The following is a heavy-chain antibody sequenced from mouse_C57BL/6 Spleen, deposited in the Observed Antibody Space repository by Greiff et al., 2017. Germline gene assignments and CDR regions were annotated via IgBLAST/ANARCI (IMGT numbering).Heavy chain of an antibody. CDR2: ISSGGDYI. D-gene: IGHD1-1*01. CDR3: TRDTTAY. CDR1: GFTFSSYA. V-gene: IGHV5-9-1*02. J-gene: IGHJ3*01. Sequence: DVKLQESGEGLVQPGGSLKLSCAASGFTFSSYAMSWVRQTPEKRLEWVAYISSGGDYIYYADTVKGRFTISRDNARNTLYLQMSSLKSEDTALYYCTRDTTAYWGQGTLVTVSA.